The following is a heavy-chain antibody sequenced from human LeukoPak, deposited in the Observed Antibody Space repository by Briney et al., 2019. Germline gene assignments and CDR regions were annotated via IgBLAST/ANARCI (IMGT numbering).Heavy chain of an antibody. CDR2: VYPGDSNT. D-gene: IGHD2-15*01. CDR1: GYSFTNNW. Sequence: GESLKISCQGSGYSFTNNWIGWVRQMPGKGLEWMAIVYPGDSNTKYSPSFQGQVTISADKSISTVYLQWSRLKAPDTAMYYCVRTPTCSSGSCYPNWFDSWGQGTLVTVSS. J-gene: IGHJ5*01. V-gene: IGHV5-51*01. CDR3: VRTPTCSSGSCYPNWFDS.